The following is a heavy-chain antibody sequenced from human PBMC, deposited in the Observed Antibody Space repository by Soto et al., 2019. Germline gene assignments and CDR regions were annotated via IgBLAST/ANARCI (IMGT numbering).Heavy chain of an antibody. D-gene: IGHD6-13*01. J-gene: IGHJ4*02. Sequence: QVQLVQSGAEVKKPGASVKVSCKASGYTFTNYAFSWVRQAPGQGLEWMGWISAYNGNTNYPQKLQGRVTMTTDTSTSTAYMELRSLRSGDTAVYYCARGLAAAGPFDCWGQGTLVTVSS. CDR1: GYTFTNYA. CDR3: ARGLAAAGPFDC. CDR2: ISAYNGNT. V-gene: IGHV1-18*01.